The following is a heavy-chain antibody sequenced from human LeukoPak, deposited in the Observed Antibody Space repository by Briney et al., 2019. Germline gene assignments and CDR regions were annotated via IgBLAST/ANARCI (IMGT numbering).Heavy chain of an antibody. V-gene: IGHV4-34*01. CDR3: ARDFDGDHDQDAFDI. J-gene: IGHJ3*02. CDR1: GGSFSGYY. CDR2: INHSGST. Sequence: PSETLSLTCAVYGGSFSGYYWSWIRQPPGKGLEWIGEINHSGSTNYNPSLKSRVTMSVDRSKNQFSLKLSSVTAADTAVYSCARDFDGDHDQDAFDIWGQGTLVTVSS. D-gene: IGHD3-9*01.